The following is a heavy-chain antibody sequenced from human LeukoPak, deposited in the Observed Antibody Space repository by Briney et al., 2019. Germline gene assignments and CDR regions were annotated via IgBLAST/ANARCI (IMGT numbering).Heavy chain of an antibody. CDR2: IKSKTDGGTT. D-gene: IGHD3-10*01. CDR1: GFTFSNAW. Sequence: KAGGSLRLSCAASGFTFSNAWMSWVRQAPGKGLEWVGRIKSKTDGGTTDYAAPVKGRFTISRDDSKNTLYLQMNSLKTEDTAVYYCTTDAPLHYYGSGSYVLSEKYYFDYWGQGTLVTVSS. V-gene: IGHV3-15*01. J-gene: IGHJ4*02. CDR3: TTDAPLHYYGSGSYVLSEKYYFDY.